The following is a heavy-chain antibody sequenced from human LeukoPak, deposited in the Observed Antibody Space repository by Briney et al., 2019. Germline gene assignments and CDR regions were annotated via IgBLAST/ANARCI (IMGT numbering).Heavy chain of an antibody. J-gene: IGHJ6*02. D-gene: IGHD6-13*01. CDR3: ARVQQQLVPDYYYGMDV. Sequence: PSETLSLTCTVSGGSISSDDYYWSWIRQPPGKDLEWIGYIYYSGSTYYNPSLKSRVTISVDTSKNQFSLKLSSVTAADTAVYYCARVQQQLVPDYYYGMDVWGQGTTVTVSS. V-gene: IGHV4-30-4*01. CDR2: IYYSGST. CDR1: GGSISSDDYY.